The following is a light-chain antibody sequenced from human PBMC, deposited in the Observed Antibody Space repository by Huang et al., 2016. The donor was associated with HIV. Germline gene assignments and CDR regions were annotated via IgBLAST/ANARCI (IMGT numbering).Light chain of an antibody. CDR2: GAS. Sequence: DIVMTQSPGTLSVSPGERSTLSCRASESVGDNLAWYQQRPGQPPRLLIFGASARAAGSPARLSGSGSGTEVTLSISSRLSEDFAVYYCQQYNKWPKFTFGPGTRVDMK. J-gene: IGKJ3*01. V-gene: IGKV3-15*01. CDR1: ESVGDN. CDR3: QQYNKWPKFT.